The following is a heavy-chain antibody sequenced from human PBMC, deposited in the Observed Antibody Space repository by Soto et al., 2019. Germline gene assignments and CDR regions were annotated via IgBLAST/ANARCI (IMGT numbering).Heavy chain of an antibody. CDR2: MNPNSGNT. CDR1: GYTFTRYD. CDR3: ARAFDYYGRDV. Sequence: VASLKLSCKASGYTFTRYDINWVRQATGQGLEWMGWMNPNSGNTGYAQKFQGRVTMTRNTSISTAYMELSSLRSEDTAVYYCARAFDYYGRDVRGRRPTGTVSS. V-gene: IGHV1-8*01. J-gene: IGHJ6*02.